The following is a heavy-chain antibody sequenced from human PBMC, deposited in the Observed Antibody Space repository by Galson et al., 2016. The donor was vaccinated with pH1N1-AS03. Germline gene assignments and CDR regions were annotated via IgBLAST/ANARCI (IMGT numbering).Heavy chain of an antibody. J-gene: IGHJ4*02. CDR3: ARESSGLGRGLDY. V-gene: IGHV4-4*07. Sequence: ETLSLTCSVSGGSISGNFWTWIRQPAGEGLGWIGRMDSSGRKNYNSSLESRVTLSVDTSKNQFSLGLTSVTAADTAVYYCARESSGLGRGLDYWGQGTLVTVSS. D-gene: IGHD3-10*01. CDR2: MDSSGRK. CDR1: GGSISGNF.